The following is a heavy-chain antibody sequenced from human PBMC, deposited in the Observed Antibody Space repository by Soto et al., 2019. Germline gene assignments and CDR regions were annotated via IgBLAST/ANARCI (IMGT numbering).Heavy chain of an antibody. CDR1: GYTFTSYG. Sequence: ASVKVSCKASGYTFTSYGISWVRQAPGQGLEWMGWISAYNGNTNYAQKLQGRVTMTTDTSTSTAYMELRSLRSDDTAVYYCARDLLRVVAGSYYYYYGMDVWGQGTTVTVSS. CDR3: ARDLLRVVAGSYYYYYGMDV. V-gene: IGHV1-18*01. J-gene: IGHJ6*02. D-gene: IGHD2-15*01. CDR2: ISAYNGNT.